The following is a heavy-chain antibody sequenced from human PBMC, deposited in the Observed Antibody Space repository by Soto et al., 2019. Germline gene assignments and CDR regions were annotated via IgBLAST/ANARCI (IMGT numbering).Heavy chain of an antibody. CDR3: ARSGGSLDY. V-gene: IGHV4-59*01. Sequence: SETLSLTCTVSGGSISSYYWSWIRQPPGKGLEWIGYIYYSGSTNYNPSLKSRVTISVDTSKNQFSLKLNSVTAADTTVYYCARSGGSLDYWGKGTLVTVSS. CDR1: GGSISSYY. CDR2: IYYSGST. J-gene: IGHJ4*02. D-gene: IGHD2-15*01.